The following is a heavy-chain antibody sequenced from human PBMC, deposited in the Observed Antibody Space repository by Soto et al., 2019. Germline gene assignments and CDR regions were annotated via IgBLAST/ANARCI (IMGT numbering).Heavy chain of an antibody. D-gene: IGHD1-26*01. CDR1: GFTFDDYT. J-gene: IGHJ3*02. Sequence: GGSLRLSCAASGFTFDDYTMHWVRQAPGKGLEWVSLISWDGGSTYYADSVKGRFTISRDNSKNTLYLQMGSLRAEDMAVYYCARAVGYAFDIWGQGTMVTVSS. V-gene: IGHV3-43*01. CDR2: ISWDGGST. CDR3: ARAVGYAFDI.